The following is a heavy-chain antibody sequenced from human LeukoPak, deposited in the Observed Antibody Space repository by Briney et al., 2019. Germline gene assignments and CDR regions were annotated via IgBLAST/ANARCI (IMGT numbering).Heavy chain of an antibody. CDR1: GFTFSSYG. Sequence: PGGSLRLSCAASGFTFSSYGMHWVRQAPGKGLEWVAFIRYDGSNKYYADSVKGRFTISRDNAKNSLYLQMNSLRAEDTALYYCGRAYDFSRHWGQGTLVTVSS. CDR2: IRYDGSNK. J-gene: IGHJ4*02. CDR3: GRAYDFSRH. V-gene: IGHV3-30*02. D-gene: IGHD3-3*01.